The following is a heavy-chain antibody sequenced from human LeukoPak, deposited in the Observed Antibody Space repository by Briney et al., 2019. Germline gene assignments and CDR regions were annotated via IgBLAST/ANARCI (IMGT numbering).Heavy chain of an antibody. CDR1: GGSISSSSYY. Sequence: SETLSLTCTVSGGSISSSSYYWGWIRQPPGKGLEWIGSIYYSGSTCYNPSLKSRVTISVDTSKNQFSLKLSSVTAADTAVYYCARGDLYGGNSGAVDYWGQGTLVTVSS. V-gene: IGHV4-39*07. CDR3: ARGDLYGGNSGAVDY. CDR2: IYYSGST. D-gene: IGHD4-23*01. J-gene: IGHJ4*02.